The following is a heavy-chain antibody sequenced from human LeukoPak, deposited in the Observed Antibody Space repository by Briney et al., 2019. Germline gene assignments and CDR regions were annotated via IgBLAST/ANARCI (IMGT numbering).Heavy chain of an antibody. D-gene: IGHD5-24*01. V-gene: IGHV3-30*02. J-gene: IGHJ4*02. Sequence: GGSLRLSCAASGFTFSSYGMHWVRQAPGKGLEWVAFIQFDGINKYYVDSVKGRLTISRDNSMNTLYLQMNSLRPEDTAVYYCARSRWLQSVIDYWGQGTLVTASS. CDR2: IQFDGINK. CDR1: GFTFSSYG. CDR3: ARSRWLQSVIDY.